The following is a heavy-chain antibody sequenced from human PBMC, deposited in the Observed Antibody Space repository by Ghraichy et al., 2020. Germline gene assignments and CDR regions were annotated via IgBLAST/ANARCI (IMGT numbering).Heavy chain of an antibody. V-gene: IGHV3-23*01. CDR3: AKECGRLGDGAFDV. D-gene: IGHD1-26*01. CDR1: EFTFDGYP. J-gene: IGHJ3*01. CDR2: LGADGRST. Sequence: GESLSLSCAVSEFTFDGYPMTWVRQAPGKGLEWVSNLGADGRSTFYADSVKGRFTISRDKTKRTMYLQMNSLRADDTAVYYCAKECGRLGDGAFDVWGQGTKVTVSS.